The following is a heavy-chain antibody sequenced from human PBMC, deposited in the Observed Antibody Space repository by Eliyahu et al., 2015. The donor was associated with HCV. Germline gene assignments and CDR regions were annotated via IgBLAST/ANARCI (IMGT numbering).Heavy chain of an antibody. V-gene: IGHV4-34*01. CDR1: GGSFSGXY. J-gene: IGHJ6*02. CDR2: INHSGST. CDR3: ARHPPAIHLNYYYYGMDV. Sequence: QVQLQQWGAGLLKPSETLSLTCAVYGGSFSGXYWSWIRQPPGKGLEWIGEINHSGSTNYNPSLKSRVTISVDTSKNQFSLKLSSVTAADTAVYYCARHPPAIHLNYYYYGMDVWGQGTTVTVSS. D-gene: IGHD2-2*02.